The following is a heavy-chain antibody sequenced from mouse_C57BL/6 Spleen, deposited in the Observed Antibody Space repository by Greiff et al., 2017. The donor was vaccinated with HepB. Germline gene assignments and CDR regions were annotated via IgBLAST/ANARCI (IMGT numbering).Heavy chain of an antibody. D-gene: IGHD1-1*01. Sequence: QVQLKQPGAELVMPGASVKLSCKASGYTFTSYWMHWVKQRPGQGLEWIGEIDPSDSYTNYNQKFKGKSTLTVDKSSSTAYMQLSSLTSEDSAVYYCARREEFITTVVPFAYWGQGTLVTVSA. CDR2: IDPSDSYT. J-gene: IGHJ3*01. CDR1: GYTFTSYW. CDR3: ARREEFITTVVPFAY. V-gene: IGHV1-69*01.